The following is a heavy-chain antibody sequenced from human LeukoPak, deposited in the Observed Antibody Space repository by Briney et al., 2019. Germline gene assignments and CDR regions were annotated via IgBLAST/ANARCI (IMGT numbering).Heavy chain of an antibody. CDR3: ARDVSSTSSYYYGMDV. Sequence: GGSLRLSCAASGFTFSSYSMNWVRQAPGKGLEWVSYISSSSSTVYYADSVKGRFTISRDNAKNSLYLQMNSLRDEDTAVYYCARDVSSTSSYYYGMDVWGQGTTVTVSS. D-gene: IGHD2-2*01. V-gene: IGHV3-48*02. CDR2: ISSSSSTV. J-gene: IGHJ6*02. CDR1: GFTFSSYS.